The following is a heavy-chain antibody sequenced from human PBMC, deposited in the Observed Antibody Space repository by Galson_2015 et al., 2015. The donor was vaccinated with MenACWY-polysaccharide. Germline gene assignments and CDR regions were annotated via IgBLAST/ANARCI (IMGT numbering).Heavy chain of an antibody. CDR3: ARVEKYYILY. D-gene: IGHD5-24*01. CDR2: IFHSGTT. Sequence: ETLSLTCAVSDYSIRSGYFWGWIRQPPGKGLEWIASIFHSGTTYYNPSPKSRVTISVDTSKNQFSLKLSSVTAAGTAVYYCARVEKYYILYWGQGTLVTVSS. V-gene: IGHV4-38-2*01. J-gene: IGHJ4*02. CDR1: DYSIRSGYF.